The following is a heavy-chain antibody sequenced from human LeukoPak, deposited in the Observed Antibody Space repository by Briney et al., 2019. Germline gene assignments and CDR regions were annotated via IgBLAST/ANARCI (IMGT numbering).Heavy chain of an antibody. CDR3: ARVFRYCSSTSCYSTYYYYYGMDV. V-gene: IGHV1-2*02. Sequence: ASVKASCKASGYTFTGYYMHWVRQAPGQGLEWMGWINPNSGGTNYAQKFQGRVTMTRDTSISTAYMELSRLRSDDTAVYYCARVFRYCSSTSCYSTYYYYYGMDVWGQGTTVTVSS. D-gene: IGHD2-2*01. J-gene: IGHJ6*02. CDR2: INPNSGGT. CDR1: GYTFTGYY.